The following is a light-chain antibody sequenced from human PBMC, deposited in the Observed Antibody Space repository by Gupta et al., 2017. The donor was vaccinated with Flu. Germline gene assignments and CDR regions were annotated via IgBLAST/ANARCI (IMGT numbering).Light chain of an antibody. CDR1: SLRSYY. V-gene: IGLV3-19*01. CDR2: GKN. Sequence: SSELTQAPAVSVALGQTVRITCQGDSLRSYYASWYQQKPGQAPVLVIYGKNNRPSGIPDRFSGSSSGNTASLTITGAQAEDEADYYCNSRDSSCNHLVFGGGTKLTVL. CDR3: NSRDSSCNHLV. J-gene: IGLJ2*01.